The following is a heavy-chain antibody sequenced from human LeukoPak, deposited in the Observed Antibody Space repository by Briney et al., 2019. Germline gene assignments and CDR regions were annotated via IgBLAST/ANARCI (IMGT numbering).Heavy chain of an antibody. CDR3: AVVSDSFDY. J-gene: IGHJ4*02. D-gene: IGHD2-8*02. CDR2: ISWNSGSI. Sequence: QTGGSLRLSCAASGFTFDDYAMHWVRQAPGKGLEWVSGISWNSGSIGYADSVKGRFTISRDNAKNSLYLQMNSLRSDDTAVYYCAVVSDSFDYWGQGTLVTVSS. V-gene: IGHV3-9*01. CDR1: GFTFDDYA.